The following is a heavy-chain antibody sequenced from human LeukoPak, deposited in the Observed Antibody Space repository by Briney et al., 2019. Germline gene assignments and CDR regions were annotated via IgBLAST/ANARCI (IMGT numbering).Heavy chain of an antibody. J-gene: IGHJ4*02. V-gene: IGHV3-23*01. D-gene: IGHD2-2*02. CDR3: AKASRRHCGSSGCYTLDY. CDR1: EFTFNSYG. CDR2: ISGSGGTT. Sequence: GGSLRLSCAASEFTFNSYGMSWVRQAPGKGLEWVSAISGSGGTTYYADSVKGRFTISRDNSNNTLYLQMNSLSAEDTAVYYCAKASRRHCGSSGCYTLDYWGQGTLVTVSS.